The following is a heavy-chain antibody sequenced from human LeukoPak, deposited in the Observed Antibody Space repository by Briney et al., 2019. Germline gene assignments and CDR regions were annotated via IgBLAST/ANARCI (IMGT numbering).Heavy chain of an antibody. J-gene: IGHJ4*02. CDR1: GFTFSNYA. D-gene: IGHD2-2*01. Sequence: GGSLRLSCAASGFTFSNYAMNWVRQAPGRGLEWVLGISGGGGSTWYADSVKGRFTIPRDDSKNTVYLQMNSLRAEDTAIYYCAKVAPGYCSSTSCYRGIDYWGQGTLVTVSS. CDR3: AKVAPGYCSSTSCYRGIDY. V-gene: IGHV3-23*01. CDR2: ISGGGGST.